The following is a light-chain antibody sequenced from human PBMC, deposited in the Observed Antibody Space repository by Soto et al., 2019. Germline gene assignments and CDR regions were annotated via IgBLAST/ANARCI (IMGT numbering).Light chain of an antibody. CDR2: GAS. J-gene: IGKJ4*01. CDR1: QSITNNY. CDR3: QQYGYLVT. Sequence: EIVLTQSPGTLSLSPGERATLSCRASQSITNNYLAWYQQKPGRAHRLLIYGASSRATGIPDSFSGSGSGTDFTLTISRLEPEDFAMYYCQQYGYLVTFGGGTKVDIK. V-gene: IGKV3-20*01.